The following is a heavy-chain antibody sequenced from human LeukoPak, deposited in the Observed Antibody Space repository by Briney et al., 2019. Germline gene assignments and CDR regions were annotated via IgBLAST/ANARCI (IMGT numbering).Heavy chain of an antibody. CDR2: MSGTGNT. CDR1: GFTFRSYV. CDR3: AKEDGRGSSFDS. J-gene: IGHJ4*02. D-gene: IGHD3-10*02. V-gene: IGHV3-23*01. Sequence: GGSLRLPCGGSGFTFRSYVTSWVRQAPGKGLEWVSTMSGTGNTFYADSVTGRFTISRDDSDNTLFLQMDSLGVSNAAIYYCAKEDGRGSSFDSWGQGTLVTVSS.